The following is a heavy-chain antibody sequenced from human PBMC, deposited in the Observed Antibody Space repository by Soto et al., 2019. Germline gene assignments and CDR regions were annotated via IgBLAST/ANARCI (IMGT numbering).Heavy chain of an antibody. J-gene: IGHJ3*01. V-gene: IGHV3-23*01. CDR1: GFTFNIYA. D-gene: IGHD1-20*01. CDR2: IGGENHDT. CDR3: AKDRVDHNSVWDPFDF. Sequence: GGSLRLSCAASGFTFNIYAMSWVRQAPGKRPEWVSGIGGENHDTYYAESVKGRFTISRDNSRDTVFLQMNSLRAEDTAIYYCAKDRVDHNSVWDPFDFWG.